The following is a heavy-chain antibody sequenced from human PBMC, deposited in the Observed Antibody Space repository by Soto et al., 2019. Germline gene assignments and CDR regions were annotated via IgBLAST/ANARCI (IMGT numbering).Heavy chain of an antibody. J-gene: IGHJ5*02. CDR3: AKDKGPYYDFWSGQRWFDP. Sequence: PVGSLRLSCAASGFTFSTHGMHWVRQAPGKGPEWVAVNSHDGSKKYYVECVEGRFSISRDNSKSIVHLQMNNVRTEDTAVYYCAKDKGPYYDFWSGQRWFDPWGQGTLVTVSS. CDR1: GFTFSTHG. V-gene: IGHV3-30*18. D-gene: IGHD3-3*01. CDR2: NSHDGSKK.